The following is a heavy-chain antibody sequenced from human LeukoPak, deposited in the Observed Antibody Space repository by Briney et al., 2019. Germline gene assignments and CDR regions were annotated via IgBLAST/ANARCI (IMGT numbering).Heavy chain of an antibody. D-gene: IGHD2-15*01. Sequence: GGSLRLSCAASGFTFSNYWMSWVRQAPGKGLEWVANIKQDGSEKYYVDSVKGRFTISRDNAKNSLYLQMNSLRAEDTAVYYCARGGRIADPWGQGTLVTVSS. CDR1: GFTFSNYW. J-gene: IGHJ5*02. V-gene: IGHV3-7*03. CDR3: ARGGRIADP. CDR2: IKQDGSEK.